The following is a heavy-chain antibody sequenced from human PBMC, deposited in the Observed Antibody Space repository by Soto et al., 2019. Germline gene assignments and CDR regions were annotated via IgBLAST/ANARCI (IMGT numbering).Heavy chain of an antibody. V-gene: IGHV3-30-3*01. Sequence: GGSLRLSCAASGFTFSSYAMHWVRQAPGKGLEWVAVISYDGSNKYYADSVKGRFTISRDNSKNTLYLQMNSLRAEDTAVYYCARVAVAQYGSGSYYQPRYYYYGMDVWGQGTTVTVSS. CDR3: ARVAVAQYGSGSYYQPRYYYYGMDV. J-gene: IGHJ6*02. D-gene: IGHD3-10*01. CDR2: ISYDGSNK. CDR1: GFTFSSYA.